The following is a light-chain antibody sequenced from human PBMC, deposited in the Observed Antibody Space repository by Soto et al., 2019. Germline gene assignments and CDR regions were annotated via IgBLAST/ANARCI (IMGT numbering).Light chain of an antibody. Sequence: DIQMTQSPSTLSASVGDRVTITCRASQSISIWLAWYQQKPGKAPNLLIYKASSLESGVPSRFSGSSSGTEFTLTINSLQPDDFAADYCQEYSGYPWPFGQGNKVEIK. CDR3: QEYSGYPWP. J-gene: IGKJ1*01. V-gene: IGKV1-5*03. CDR2: KAS. CDR1: QSISIW.